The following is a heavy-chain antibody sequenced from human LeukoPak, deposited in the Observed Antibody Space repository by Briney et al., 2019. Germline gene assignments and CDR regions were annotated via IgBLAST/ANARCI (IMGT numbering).Heavy chain of an antibody. CDR1: GGSISSSSYY. CDR2: IYYSGST. J-gene: IGHJ4*02. Sequence: SETLSLTCTVSGGSISSSSYYWGWIRQPPGKGLEWIGSIYYSGSTYYNPSLKSRVTISVDTSKNQFSLKLSSVTAADTAVYYCARRGYSYGSAYDSSGYPFDYWGQGTLVTVSS. D-gene: IGHD3-22*01. V-gene: IGHV4-39*01. CDR3: ARRGYSYGSAYDSSGYPFDY.